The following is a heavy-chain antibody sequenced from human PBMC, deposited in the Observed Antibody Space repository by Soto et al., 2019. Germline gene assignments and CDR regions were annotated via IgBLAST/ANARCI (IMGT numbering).Heavy chain of an antibody. Sequence: PSETLSLTCTVSGAFIISSGSFWGWIRHPPEEGLEWIGSISYSGSIYYNPSLKSRVTISMDTSENQFSLKLSSVTAADTSVYYCARLQGAHATYAAIDYWSQGTLVSVSS. D-gene: IGHD6-25*01. CDR2: ISYSGSI. J-gene: IGHJ4*02. V-gene: IGHV4-39*01. CDR3: ARLQGAHATYAAIDY. CDR1: GAFIISSGSF.